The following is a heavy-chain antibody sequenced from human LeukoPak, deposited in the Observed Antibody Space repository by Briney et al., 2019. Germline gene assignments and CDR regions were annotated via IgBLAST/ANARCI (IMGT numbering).Heavy chain of an antibody. D-gene: IGHD2-8*01. CDR2: IKTKTEGGTT. V-gene: IGHV3-15*01. CDR3: ARDTTEGVLSLDV. CDR1: GFTFSYTW. J-gene: IGHJ6*02. Sequence: GGSLRLSCAASGFTFSYTWMSWVRQAPGKGLEWVGRIKTKTEGGTTDSAAPVAGRFTISRDNSKNTLDLQMSSLRVEDTAVYYCARDTTEGVLSLDVWGQGTTVTVSS.